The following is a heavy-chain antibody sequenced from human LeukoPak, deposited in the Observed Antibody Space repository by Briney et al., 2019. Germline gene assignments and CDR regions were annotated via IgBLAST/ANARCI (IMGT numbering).Heavy chain of an antibody. D-gene: IGHD3-10*01. CDR2: ISSSGSTI. CDR3: GELGFLWIGGF. V-gene: IGHV3-48*03. J-gene: IGHJ6*03. CDR1: GFTFSSYE. Sequence: GGSLRLSCAASGFTFSSYEMNWVRQAPGKGLEWVSYISSSGSTIYYADSVKGRFTISRDNAKNSLYLQMNSLRSEDTAVYYLGELGFLWIGGFWGKGTTVTISS.